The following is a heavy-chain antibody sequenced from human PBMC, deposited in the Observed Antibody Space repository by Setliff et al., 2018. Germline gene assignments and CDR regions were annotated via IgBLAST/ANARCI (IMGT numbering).Heavy chain of an antibody. CDR2: IIPIFGIA. CDR3: ASNSAHYGDSSPFDY. D-gene: IGHD4-17*01. CDR1: GGTFSSYA. Sequence: SVKVSCKASGGTFSSYAISWVRQAPGQGLEWMGGIIPIFGIANYAQKFQGRVTITADKSTSTAYMELSSLRSEDTAVYYCASNSAHYGDSSPFDYWGQGTLVTVSS. V-gene: IGHV1-69*10. J-gene: IGHJ4*02.